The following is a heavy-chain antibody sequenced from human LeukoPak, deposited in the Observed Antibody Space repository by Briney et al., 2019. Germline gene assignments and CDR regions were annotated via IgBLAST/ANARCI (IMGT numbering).Heavy chain of an antibody. V-gene: IGHV4-38-2*02. Sequence: SETLSLTCTVSVYSISSGYYWGWIRQPPGKGLEWIGSIYHSGGTYYNPSLKSRVTISVDTSKNQFSLKLSTVTAADTAVYYCARDLIGGCSSTSCQWAYYFDYWGQGTLVTVSS. CDR2: IYHSGGT. D-gene: IGHD2-2*01. J-gene: IGHJ4*02. CDR3: ARDLIGGCSSTSCQWAYYFDY. CDR1: VYSISSGYY.